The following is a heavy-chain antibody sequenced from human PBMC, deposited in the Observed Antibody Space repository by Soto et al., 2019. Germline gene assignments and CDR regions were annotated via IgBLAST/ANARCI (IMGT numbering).Heavy chain of an antibody. V-gene: IGHV4-34*02. D-gene: IGHD2-15*01. J-gene: IGHJ6*02. CDR3: ARRKDRSRYFYGLGV. CDR1: GGSFNDYF. CDR2: VHHTGTS. Sequence: QVALQQWGAGLLKPAQTLSLTCGVHGGSFNDYFWTWIRLTPGKGLGWIGEVHHTGTSYYNPSLRSPLAVSADTSERQFSLTLTSVTATDTGTNYCARRKDRSRYFYGLGVWGQGTTVVVS.